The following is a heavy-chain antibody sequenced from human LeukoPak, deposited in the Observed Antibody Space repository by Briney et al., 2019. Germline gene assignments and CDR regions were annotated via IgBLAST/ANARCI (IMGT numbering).Heavy chain of an antibody. CDR3: ARGEGGYVREVQLWH. Sequence: AGGSLRLSCAASGFTFSSYVMHWVRQAPGKGLEWVAFIRYDGSNKYYADSVKGRFTISRDNSKNTLYLQMGSLRAEDMAVYYCARGEGGYVREVQLWHWGQGTLVTVSS. D-gene: IGHD5-18*01. J-gene: IGHJ4*02. V-gene: IGHV3-30*02. CDR1: GFTFSSYV. CDR2: IRYDGSNK.